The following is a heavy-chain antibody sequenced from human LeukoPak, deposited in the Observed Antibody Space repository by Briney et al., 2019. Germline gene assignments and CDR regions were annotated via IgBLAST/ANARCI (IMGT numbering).Heavy chain of an antibody. J-gene: IGHJ6*04. D-gene: IGHD5-12*01. CDR3: TAVQSFDYLSWDHTFYTYMDV. Sequence: PGGSLRLSCAASGFKFASFGMHWVRQAPGKGLEWVSLLRGEPHGGSSEYAASVEGRFTVSRDDSKNVAYLQMNSLQTEDTGVYFCTAVQSFDYLSWDHTFYTYMDVWGKGTTVTVSP. CDR1: GFKFASFG. V-gene: IGHV3-49*04. CDR2: LRGEPHGGSS.